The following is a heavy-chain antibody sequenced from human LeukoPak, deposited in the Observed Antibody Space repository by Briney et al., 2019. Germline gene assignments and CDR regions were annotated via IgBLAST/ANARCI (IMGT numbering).Heavy chain of an antibody. CDR1: GFIITSHW. CDR2: IKQDGSDK. Sequence: PGGSLRLSCEASGFIITSHWMSWVRQAPGKRPELVANIKQDGSDKYYLDSVKGRFTISRDNAKNSLYLQMNSLRDEDTAMYYCVRGGGTLDMWGQETMVTVSS. D-gene: IGHD1-1*01. J-gene: IGHJ3*02. V-gene: IGHV3-7*01. CDR3: VRGGGTLDM.